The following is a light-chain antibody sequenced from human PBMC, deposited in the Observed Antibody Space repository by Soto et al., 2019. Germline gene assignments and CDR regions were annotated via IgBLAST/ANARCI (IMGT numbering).Light chain of an antibody. Sequence: EIVMTQSPATLSVSPGERATLSCRASQSVSSNLAWYQQKPGQAPRLLIYGASTRATGTPARFSGSGSGTEFTFTISSLQSEDFAVYYCQQYNNWPFPSWTFGQGTKVEIK. CDR2: GAS. V-gene: IGKV3-15*01. CDR3: QQYNNWPFPSWT. J-gene: IGKJ1*01. CDR1: QSVSSN.